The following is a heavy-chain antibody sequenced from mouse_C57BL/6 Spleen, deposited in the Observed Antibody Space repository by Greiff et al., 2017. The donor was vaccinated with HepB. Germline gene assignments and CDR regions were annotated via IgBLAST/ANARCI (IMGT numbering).Heavy chain of an antibody. Sequence: QVQLQQSGPELVKPGASVKISCKASGYAFSSSWMNWVKQRPGKGLEWIGRIYPGDGDTNYNGKFKGKATLTADKSSSTAYMQISSLSSEDSAVYFCARDYGNYAYAMDYWGQGTSVTVSS. CDR1: GYAFSSSW. CDR3: ARDYGNYAYAMDY. CDR2: IYPGDGDT. V-gene: IGHV1-82*01. D-gene: IGHD2-1*01. J-gene: IGHJ4*01.